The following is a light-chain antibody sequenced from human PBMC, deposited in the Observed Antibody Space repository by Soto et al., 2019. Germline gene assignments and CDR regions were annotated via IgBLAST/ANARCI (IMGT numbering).Light chain of an antibody. CDR3: QQSHSIPWT. CDR2: AAS. V-gene: IGKV1-39*01. Sequence: DLQMTQSPSSLSASVGDRVTITCRASQSISSYLNWYQQKPGKAPKLLIYAASSLQSGVPSRFSGSGSGTEFTLTVSTLQPEDFATYYCQQSHSIPWTFGQGTKVEIK. CDR1: QSISSY. J-gene: IGKJ1*01.